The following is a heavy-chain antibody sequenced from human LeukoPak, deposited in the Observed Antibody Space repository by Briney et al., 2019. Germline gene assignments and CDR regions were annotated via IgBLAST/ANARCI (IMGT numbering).Heavy chain of an antibody. Sequence: ASETLSLTCAVYSGSFSGYYWSWIRQPPGKGLEWIGEINHSGSTNYNPSLKSRVTISVDTSKNQFSLKLSSVTAADTAVYYCARRVYYYGSGSYRRYYYMDVWGKGTTVTVSS. CDR2: INHSGST. CDR1: SGSFSGYY. V-gene: IGHV4-34*01. CDR3: ARRVYYYGSGSYRRYYYMDV. J-gene: IGHJ6*03. D-gene: IGHD3-10*01.